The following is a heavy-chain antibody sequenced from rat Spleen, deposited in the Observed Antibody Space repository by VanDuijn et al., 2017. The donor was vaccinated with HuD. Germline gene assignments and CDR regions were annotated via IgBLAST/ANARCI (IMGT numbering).Heavy chain of an antibody. CDR2: ITYEGSST. J-gene: IGHJ2*01. CDR1: GFTFSDYY. Sequence: EVQLVESGGGLVQPGRSLKLSCAASGFTFSDYYMAWVRQAPNKGLEWVASITYEGSSTYYGDSVKGRFTISRDNAKSTLYLQLDSLRSEDTATYYCARGDHSSPRGGYWGQGVMVTVSS. V-gene: IGHV5-22*01. D-gene: IGHD1-2*01. CDR3: ARGDHSSPRGGY.